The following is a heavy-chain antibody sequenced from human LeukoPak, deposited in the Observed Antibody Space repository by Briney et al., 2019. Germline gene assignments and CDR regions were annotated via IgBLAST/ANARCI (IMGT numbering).Heavy chain of an antibody. CDR1: GFTFSSYV. Sequence: PGGSLRLSCAASGFTFSSYVMNWVRQAPGKGLEWVSSISGSGGNTYYADSVKGRFTISRDNSENTLYLQVNSLRAEDTAVYYCAKAYTSGYYYRAFDYWGQGTLVTVSS. J-gene: IGHJ4*02. D-gene: IGHD3-22*01. CDR2: ISGSGGNT. CDR3: AKAYTSGYYYRAFDY. V-gene: IGHV3-23*01.